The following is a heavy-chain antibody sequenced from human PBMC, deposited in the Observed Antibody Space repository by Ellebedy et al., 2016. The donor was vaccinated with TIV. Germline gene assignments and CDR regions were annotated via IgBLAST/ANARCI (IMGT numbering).Heavy chain of an antibody. CDR1: GDSISRSSYY. J-gene: IGHJ5*02. V-gene: IGHV4-39*01. Sequence: SQTLSLTCTVSGDSISRSSYYWGWIRQPPGKGLEWIGSIHYTGSTDYNPSPKSRVAISAYTFKNQFSLRPSSVTAADTAVYYCARWFGELLSVRWFDPWGQGTLVTVSS. CDR3: ARWFGELLSVRWFDP. D-gene: IGHD3-10*01. CDR2: IHYTGST.